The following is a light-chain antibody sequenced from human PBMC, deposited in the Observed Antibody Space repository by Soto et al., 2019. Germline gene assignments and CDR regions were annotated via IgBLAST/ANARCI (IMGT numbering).Light chain of an antibody. CDR2: DAS. V-gene: IGKV1-39*01. CDR1: QSFSTW. Sequence: IQLTQSQSSLSASVGNRVTITCRASQSFSTWLAWYQQKPGKAPKLLIYDASSLESGVPSRFSGSGSGTDFTLTISSLQPEDFATYYCQQSYSTPVTFGQGTLLAIK. CDR3: QQSYSTPVT. J-gene: IGKJ5*01.